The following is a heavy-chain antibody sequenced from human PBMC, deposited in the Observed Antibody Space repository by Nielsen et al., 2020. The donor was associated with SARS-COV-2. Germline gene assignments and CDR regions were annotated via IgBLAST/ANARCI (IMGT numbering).Heavy chain of an antibody. D-gene: IGHD2-15*01. CDR3: ARNELPVDAFDI. CDR2: INPNSGGT. Sequence: ASVKVSCKVSGYTLTELSMHWVRQAPGQGLEWMGWINPNSGGTNYAQKFQGWVTMTRDTSISTAYMELSRLRSDDTAVYYCARNELPVDAFDIWGQGTMVTVSS. J-gene: IGHJ3*02. CDR1: GYTLTELS. V-gene: IGHV1-2*04.